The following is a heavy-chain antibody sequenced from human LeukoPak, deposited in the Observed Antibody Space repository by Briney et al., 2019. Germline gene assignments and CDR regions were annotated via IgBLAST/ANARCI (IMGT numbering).Heavy chain of an antibody. Sequence: ASVKVSCKASGYTFTGYYMHWVRQAPGQGLEWMGWINPNSGGTNYAQKFQGRVTMTRDTSISTAYMELSRLRSDDTAVYYCARCPSYDILTGYYDPRDACIDYWGQGTLVTVSS. CDR1: GYTFTGYY. CDR2: INPNSGGT. J-gene: IGHJ4*02. V-gene: IGHV1-2*02. CDR3: ARCPSYDILTGYYDPRDACIDY. D-gene: IGHD3-9*01.